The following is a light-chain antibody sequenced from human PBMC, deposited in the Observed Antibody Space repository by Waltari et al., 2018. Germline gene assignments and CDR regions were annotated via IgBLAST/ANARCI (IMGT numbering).Light chain of an antibody. Sequence: QSALTQPASVSGSPGQSITISCTGTSSDVGGYNYVSWYQQHPGKAPKLMIYDVSKLPAGVSNRFSGSKSGNTASLPISGLQAEDEADYYCSSYTSSSTLLFGGGTKLTVL. CDR2: DVS. V-gene: IGLV2-14*01. CDR3: SSYTSSSTLL. CDR1: SSDVGGYNY. J-gene: IGLJ2*01.